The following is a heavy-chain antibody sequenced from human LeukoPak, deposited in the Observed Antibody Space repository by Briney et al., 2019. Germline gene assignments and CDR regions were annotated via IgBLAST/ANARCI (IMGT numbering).Heavy chain of an antibody. J-gene: IGHJ4*02. CDR2: ISYEDGSNK. CDR1: GFTFSSFA. Sequence: GRPLRLSCAASGFTFSSFALHWVRQAPGKGLEWVAVISYEDGSNKYYADSVKGRFTISRDNSKHTVYLQMNSLRTEDTAVYYCARESGGNTPYYFDYWGQGTLVTVSS. CDR3: ARESGGNTPYYFDY. D-gene: IGHD2-2*02. V-gene: IGHV3-30*04.